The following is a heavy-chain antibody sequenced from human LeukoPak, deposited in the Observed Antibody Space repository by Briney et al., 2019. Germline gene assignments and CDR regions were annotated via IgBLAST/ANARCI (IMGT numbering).Heavy chain of an antibody. CDR1: GYTLTELS. CDR3: AKNPPTSGDDLNY. D-gene: IGHD2-21*02. CDR2: ISYDGSKQ. V-gene: IGHV3-30*18. Sequence: SCKVSGYTLTELSMHWVRQAPGKGLEWVAVISYDGSKQYYADSVKGRFTISRDNGKHTLYLQMNSLRAEDTGVYYCAKNPPTSGDDLNYWGQGTLVTVSS. J-gene: IGHJ4*02.